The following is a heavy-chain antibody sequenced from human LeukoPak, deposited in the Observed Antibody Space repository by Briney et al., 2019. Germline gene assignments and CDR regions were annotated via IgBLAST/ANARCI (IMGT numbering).Heavy chain of an antibody. D-gene: IGHD1-14*01. J-gene: IGHJ1*01. CDR2: VNHSGST. CDR3: ARALRQPGYFQH. Sequence: SETLSLTCAVYGGSFSGYYWSWIRQPPGKGLEWIGEVNHSGSTNYNPSLKSRVTISVDTSKNQFSLKLSSVTAADTAVYYCARALRQPGYFQHWGQGTLVTVSS. CDR1: GGSFSGYY. V-gene: IGHV4-34*01.